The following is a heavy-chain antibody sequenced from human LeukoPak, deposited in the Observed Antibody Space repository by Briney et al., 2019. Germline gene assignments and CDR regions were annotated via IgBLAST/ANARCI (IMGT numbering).Heavy chain of an antibody. CDR1: GGSFSGYY. V-gene: IGHV4-34*01. J-gene: IGHJ5*02. CDR2: INHSGST. Sequence: PSETLSLTCGVYGGSFSGYYWSWIRQPPGKGLEWIGEINHSGSTNHNPSLKSRVTISVDTSKNQFSLKLSSVTAADTAVYYCASHTIFGVVKIQNWFDPWGQGTLVTVSS. D-gene: IGHD3-3*01. CDR3: ASHTIFGVVKIQNWFDP.